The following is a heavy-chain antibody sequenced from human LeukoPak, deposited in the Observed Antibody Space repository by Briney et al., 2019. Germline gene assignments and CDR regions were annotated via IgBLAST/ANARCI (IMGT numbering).Heavy chain of an antibody. CDR2: INTNTGNP. D-gene: IGHD3-9*01. V-gene: IGHV7-4-1*02. CDR1: GYTFTSYA. CDR3: ARDLGGEYYDILTGTFDI. Sequence: ASVTVSCKASGYTFTSYAMNWVRQAPGQGLEWMGWINTNTGNPTYAQGFTGRFVFSLDTSVSTAYLQISSLKAEDTAVYYCARDLGGEYYDILTGTFDIWGQGTMVTVSS. J-gene: IGHJ3*02.